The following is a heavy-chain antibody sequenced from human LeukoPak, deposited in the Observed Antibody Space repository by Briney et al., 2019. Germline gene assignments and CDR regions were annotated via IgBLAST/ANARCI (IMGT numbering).Heavy chain of an antibody. J-gene: IGHJ3*02. CDR2: ITPIFGAA. Sequence: GASVKVSCKASGGTFSSYPFTWVRQAPGQGLEWMGEITPIFGAANYAQTFQGRVTITADESTSTAYMELSSLRSEDTAVYYCATQILTGYYHRGAFDIWGQGTMVTVSS. D-gene: IGHD3-9*01. CDR3: ATQILTGYYHRGAFDI. V-gene: IGHV1-69*13. CDR1: GGTFSSYP.